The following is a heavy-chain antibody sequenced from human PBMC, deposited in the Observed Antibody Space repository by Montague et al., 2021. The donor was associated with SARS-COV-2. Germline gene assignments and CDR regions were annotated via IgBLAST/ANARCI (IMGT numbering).Heavy chain of an antibody. CDR1: GGSISPYY. J-gene: IGHJ4*02. CDR3: ARVVWELGVGDYYFDY. CDR2: IYYTGST. Sequence: SETLSLTCTVSGGSISPYYWSWIRQPPGKGLEWIGNIYYTGSTNYNSSLKSRLTISVDTSENQFSLKVTSVTPADTAVYYCARVVWELGVGDYYFDYWGQGTMVTVSS. D-gene: IGHD1-26*01. V-gene: IGHV4-59*01.